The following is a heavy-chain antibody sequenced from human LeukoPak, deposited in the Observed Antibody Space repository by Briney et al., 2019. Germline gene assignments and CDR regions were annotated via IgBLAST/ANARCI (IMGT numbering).Heavy chain of an antibody. CDR1: GYTFTGYY. J-gene: IGHJ6*03. CDR2: INPNSGGT. Sequence: GASVKVSCKASGYTFTGYYMHWVRQAPGQGLEWMGWINPNSGGTNYAQKFQGRVTMTRDTSISTAYMELSRLRSDDTAVYYCASSPIAAAGRASYYYMDVWGKGTTVTVSS. CDR3: ASSPIAAAGRASYYYMDV. D-gene: IGHD6-13*01. V-gene: IGHV1-2*02.